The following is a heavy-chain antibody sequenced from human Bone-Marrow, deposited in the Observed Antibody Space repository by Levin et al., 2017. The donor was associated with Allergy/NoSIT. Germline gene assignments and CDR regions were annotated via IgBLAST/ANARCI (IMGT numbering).Heavy chain of an antibody. CDR3: AREDNSGYAY. D-gene: IGHD5-12*01. V-gene: IGHV1-2*02. CDR2: INPKRGGT. Sequence: PGGSLRLSCKASGYSFIDYDVHWVRQAPGQGLEWMGFINPKRGGTKYEQKFQDRVTMTRDTSITTVYMELSGLRSDDTAVYYCAREDNSGYAYWGQGSLVTVSS. J-gene: IGHJ4*02. CDR1: GYSFIDYD.